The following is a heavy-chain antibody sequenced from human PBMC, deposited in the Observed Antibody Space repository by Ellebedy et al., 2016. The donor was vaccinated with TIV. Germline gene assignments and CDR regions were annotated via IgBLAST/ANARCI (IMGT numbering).Heavy chain of an antibody. Sequence: GESLKISCAASGFTVSANYMYWVRQAPGKGLEWLSVIFSDGSTYYADSVKGRFTFSRDISENTLYLRMDSLRAADTAIYYCATAPPFAEHSQHWGRGTLVTVS. CDR1: GFTVSANY. V-gene: IGHV3-53*01. D-gene: IGHD2/OR15-2a*01. CDR2: IFSDGST. J-gene: IGHJ1*01. CDR3: ATAPPFAEHSQH.